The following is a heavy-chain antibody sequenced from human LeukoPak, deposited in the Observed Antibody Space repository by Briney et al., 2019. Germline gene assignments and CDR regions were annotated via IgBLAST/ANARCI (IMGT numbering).Heavy chain of an antibody. CDR1: GFTFSSYA. CDR3: AKDMPLVVPAASLSSGWYSTGGAFDI. J-gene: IGHJ3*02. CDR2: ISYDGSNE. D-gene: IGHD2-2*01. V-gene: IGHV3-30-3*01. Sequence: GGSLRLSCAASGFTFSSYAMHWVRQAPGKGLEWVAVISYDGSNEYYADSVKGRFTISRDNSKNTLYLQMNSLRAEDTAVYYCAKDMPLVVPAASLSSGWYSTGGAFDIWGQGTMVTVSS.